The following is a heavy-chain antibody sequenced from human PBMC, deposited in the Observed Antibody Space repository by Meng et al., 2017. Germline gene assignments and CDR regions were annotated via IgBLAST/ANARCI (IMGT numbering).Heavy chain of an antibody. J-gene: IGHJ4*02. V-gene: IGHV1-69*06. CDR3: ARGVGYGGNSLYFDY. Sequence: QGQQCQSGDEMQSAASSGNVHCKAAGGTFSSYAISWVRQAPGQGLEWMGGIIPIFGTANYAQKFQGRVTITADKSTSTAYMELSSLRSEDTAVYYCARGVGYGGNSLYFDYWGQGTLVTVSS. CDR2: IIPIFGTA. CDR1: GGTFSSYA. D-gene: IGHD4-23*01.